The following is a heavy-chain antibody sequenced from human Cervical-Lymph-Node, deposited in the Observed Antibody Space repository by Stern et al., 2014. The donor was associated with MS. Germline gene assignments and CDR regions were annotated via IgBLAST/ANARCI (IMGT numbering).Heavy chain of an antibody. D-gene: IGHD3-10*01. J-gene: IGHJ4*02. CDR2: IYPSDSDT. V-gene: IGHV5-51*01. Sequence: EVQLVESGAEVKKSGESLKISCQGSGYYFSSHWIAWVRQMPGKGLEWMGIIYPSDSDTRYSPSFKGRVSISADSSAAYLQWSSLEASDTAIYYCARYSTYGLPFDYWGQGTRVAVSS. CDR3: ARYSTYGLPFDY. CDR1: GYYFSSHW.